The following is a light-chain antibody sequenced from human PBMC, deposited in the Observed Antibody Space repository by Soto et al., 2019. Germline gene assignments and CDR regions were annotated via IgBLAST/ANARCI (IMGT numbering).Light chain of an antibody. CDR1: QSFLYSSNNKNY. Sequence: DIVMTQSTDSLAVSLGERATINFKSVQSFLYSSNNKNYLAWYQQKPGQPPKLLIYWASTRESGVPDRFSGSGSGTDFTLTISSLQAEDVAVYYCQQYYSTPLTFGGGTKVDI. CDR3: QQYYSTPLT. J-gene: IGKJ4*01. V-gene: IGKV4-1*01. CDR2: WAS.